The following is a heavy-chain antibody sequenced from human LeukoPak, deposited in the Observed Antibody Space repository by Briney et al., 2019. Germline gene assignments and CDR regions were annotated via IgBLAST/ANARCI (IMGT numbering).Heavy chain of an antibody. CDR3: ARVLEEAGSVGFDY. J-gene: IGHJ4*02. Sequence: ASVKVSCKASGYTFTSYDINWVRQATGQGLEWMGGIIPIFGTANYAQKFQGRVTITTDESTSTAYMELSSLRSEDTAVYYCARVLEEAGSVGFDYWGQGTLVTVSS. CDR2: IIPIFGTA. V-gene: IGHV1-69*05. CDR1: GYTFTSYD. D-gene: IGHD3-3*01.